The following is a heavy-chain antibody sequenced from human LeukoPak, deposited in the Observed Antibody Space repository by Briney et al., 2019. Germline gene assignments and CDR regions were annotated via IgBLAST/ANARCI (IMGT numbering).Heavy chain of an antibody. V-gene: IGHV3-21*01. CDR1: GFTFSSYW. Sequence: GGSLRLSCAASGFTFSSYWMSWVRQAPGKGLEWVSSISSSSSYIYYADSVKGRFTISRDNSKNTLYLQMDSLRAEDTAVYYCARGPNYDILTGSYFDYWGQGTLVTVSS. CDR2: ISSSSSYI. D-gene: IGHD3-9*01. J-gene: IGHJ4*02. CDR3: ARGPNYDILTGSYFDY.